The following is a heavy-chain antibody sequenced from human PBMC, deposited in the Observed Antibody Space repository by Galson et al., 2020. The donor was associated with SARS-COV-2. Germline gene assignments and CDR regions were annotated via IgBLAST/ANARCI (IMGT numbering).Heavy chain of an antibody. CDR1: GGSIGTNTCF. D-gene: IGHD6-13*01. CDR2: FYYGGTT. Sequence: ASETLSLTCTVSGGSIGTNTCFWGWIRQPPGKGLEWIGIFYYGGTTYYNPSLKSRLTISMATSKHQFSLNLSSVTAAATAVYYCSRDQGYGSSWAIVDPFDHWGQSALVAVSS. CDR3: SRDQGYGSSWAIVDPFDH. V-gene: IGHV4-39*07. J-gene: IGHJ4*02.